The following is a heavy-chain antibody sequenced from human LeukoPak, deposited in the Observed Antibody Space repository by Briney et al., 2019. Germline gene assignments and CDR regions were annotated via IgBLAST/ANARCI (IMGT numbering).Heavy chain of an antibody. CDR1: GGSISSGAYS. CDR2: IYYSGST. Sequence: SETLSLTCAVSGGSISSGAYSWSWIRQPPGKGPEWIGYIYYSGSTYYNPSLKSRVTISLDTSKNHFSLRLTSMTAADTAVYYCARERDFGDSWGQGTLVTVSS. D-gene: IGHD3-10*01. CDR3: ARERDFGDS. V-gene: IGHV4-30-2*01. J-gene: IGHJ4*02.